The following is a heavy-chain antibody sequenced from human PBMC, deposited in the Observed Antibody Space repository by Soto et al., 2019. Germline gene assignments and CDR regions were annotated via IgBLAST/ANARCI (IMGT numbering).Heavy chain of an antibody. D-gene: IGHD6-13*01. CDR1: GGSISSRSSY. CDR3: ATTRGIAVGGSFDN. J-gene: IGHJ5*02. V-gene: IGHV4-39*01. CDR2: IFSGNT. Sequence: LSLTCSVSGGSISSRSSYWGWIRQPPGKGLEWMATIFSGNTYYNPSLKSRVTMPVDTSKNQFSLKLSSVAAPDTATYYCATTRGIAVGGSFDNWGQGTLVTVSS.